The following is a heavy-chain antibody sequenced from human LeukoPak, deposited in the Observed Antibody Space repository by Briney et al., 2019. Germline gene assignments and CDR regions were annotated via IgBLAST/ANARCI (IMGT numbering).Heavy chain of an antibody. V-gene: IGHV4-59*08. CDR3: ARRSRRYGDFDY. Sequence: SETLSLTCTVSGGSISSYYWSWIRQPPGKGLEWIGYIYYSGSTNYNPSLKSRVTISVDTSKNQFSLKLSSVTAADTAVYYCARRSRRYGDFDYWGQGTLVTVSS. CDR1: GGSISSYY. D-gene: IGHD4-17*01. J-gene: IGHJ4*02. CDR2: IYYSGST.